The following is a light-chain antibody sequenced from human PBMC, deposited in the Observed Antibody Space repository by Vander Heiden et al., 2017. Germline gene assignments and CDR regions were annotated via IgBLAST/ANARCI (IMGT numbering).Light chain of an antibody. CDR3: HQYNSYSPST. Sequence: DIQTTQSPSTLAASVGDRVTIPCRASQNINNWLAWYQQRTGKAPTLLIYKASTLESGVASRCSGSGSGTEFTLTISSLQPDDFATYYCHQYNSYSPSTFGQGTQVEIK. CDR1: QNINNW. V-gene: IGKV1-5*03. CDR2: KAS. J-gene: IGKJ1*01.